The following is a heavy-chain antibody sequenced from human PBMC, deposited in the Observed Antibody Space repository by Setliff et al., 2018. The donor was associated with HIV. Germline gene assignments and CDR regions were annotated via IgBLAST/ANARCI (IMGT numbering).Heavy chain of an antibody. CDR1: GFTFSSYW. J-gene: IGHJ6*03. D-gene: IGHD1-7*01. CDR3: ARDMGTSEYYYYMDV. V-gene: IGHV3-7*01. Sequence: PGGSLRLSCAASGFTFSSYWMSWVRQAPGKGLEWVANIKYDGSEKYYVGSVKGRFTISRDNAKNSLYLQMNSLRAEDTAVYYCARDMGTSEYYYYMDVWGKGTTVTVSS. CDR2: IKYDGSEK.